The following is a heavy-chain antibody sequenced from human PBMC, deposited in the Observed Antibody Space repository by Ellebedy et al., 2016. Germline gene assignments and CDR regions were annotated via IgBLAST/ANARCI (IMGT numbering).Heavy chain of an antibody. D-gene: IGHD2-8*02. CDR1: GFTFRNAW. CDR2: ISSGTTK. Sequence: GESLKISXAASGFTFRNAWMTWIRQAPGKGLEWLAYISSGTTKYYADSVKGRFTISRDNAKNSTSLQMNSLISEDTAVYYCASPGYCTDIRCSTTFDIWGQGTIVTVSS. V-gene: IGHV3-11*01. J-gene: IGHJ3*02. CDR3: ASPGYCTDIRCSTTFDI.